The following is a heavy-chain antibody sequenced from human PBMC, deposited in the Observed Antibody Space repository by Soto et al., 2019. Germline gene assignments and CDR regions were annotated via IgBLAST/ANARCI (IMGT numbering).Heavy chain of an antibody. J-gene: IGHJ3*02. D-gene: IGHD6-19*01. CDR1: GYDFSLHW. Sequence: GESRKISCKGSGYDFSLHWIAWVRQVRVKGLEWRGIIYPGDSDTTYSPSFQGQVTISADRSISTTFLHWRSLKASDTAIYYCTRLGQWLDARAFDIWAQGTMVTLSS. V-gene: IGHV5-51*01. CDR3: TRLGQWLDARAFDI. CDR2: IYPGDSDT.